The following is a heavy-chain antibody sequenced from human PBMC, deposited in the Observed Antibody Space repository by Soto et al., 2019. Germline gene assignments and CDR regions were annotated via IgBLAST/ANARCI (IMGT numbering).Heavy chain of an antibody. CDR3: ARDVYEILGRVVRRLDS. CDR2: LKRDGRER. J-gene: IGHJ4*02. D-gene: IGHD2-8*01. CDR1: GFTFGDYW. V-gene: IGHV3-7*03. Sequence: DVQLVESGGALVQPGGSLRLSCAAPGFTFGDYWMTWVRQAPGKGLEWVANLKRDGRERYYVDSVKGRFSVSRDNAKNSMYLQMNNLRPEDTAVYYCARDVYEILGRVVRRLDSWGQGTLVTVSS.